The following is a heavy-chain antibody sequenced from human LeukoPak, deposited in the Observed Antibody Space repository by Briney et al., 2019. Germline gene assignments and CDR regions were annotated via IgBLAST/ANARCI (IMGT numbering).Heavy chain of an antibody. J-gene: IGHJ4*02. CDR1: GFTFSSYA. CDR2: ISSNGGST. D-gene: IGHD3-22*01. CDR3: ARSLTLYDRFDY. Sequence: GGSLRLSCSASGFTFSSYAMHWVRQAPGKGLEYVSAISSNGGSTYYADSVKDRFTISRDDSNNTLYLQMSGLRAEDTAVYYCARSLTLYDRFDYWGQGTLVTVSS. V-gene: IGHV3-64D*09.